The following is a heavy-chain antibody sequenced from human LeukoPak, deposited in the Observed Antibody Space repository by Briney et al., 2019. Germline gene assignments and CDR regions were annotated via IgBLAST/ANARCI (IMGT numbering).Heavy chain of an antibody. CDR2: IYRGGST. CDR3: AREGYYYDSSGYYSDY. J-gene: IGHJ4*02. Sequence: PGGSLRLSCAASGFTFSSNYMSWVRQAPGKGLEWVSVIYRGGSTYYSDSVKGRFTISRDNSKNTLYLQMNSLRAQDTAVYYCAREGYYYDSSGYYSDYWGQGTLVTVSS. V-gene: IGHV3-66*01. CDR1: GFTFSSNY. D-gene: IGHD3-22*01.